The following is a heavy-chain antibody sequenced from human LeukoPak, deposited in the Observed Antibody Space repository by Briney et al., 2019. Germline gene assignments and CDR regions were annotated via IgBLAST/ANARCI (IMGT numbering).Heavy chain of an antibody. V-gene: IGHV3-23*01. D-gene: IGHD2-21*02. CDR2: ISGSGGST. CDR3: AKDPWGIVVVTADWFDP. CDR1: GFTFSSYA. J-gene: IGHJ5*02. Sequence: GGSLRLSCAASGFTFSSYAMSWVRQAPGKGLEWVSDISGSGGSTYYADSVKGRFTISRDNSKNTLYLQMNSLRAEDTAVYYCAKDPWGIVVVTADWFDPWGQGTLVTVSS.